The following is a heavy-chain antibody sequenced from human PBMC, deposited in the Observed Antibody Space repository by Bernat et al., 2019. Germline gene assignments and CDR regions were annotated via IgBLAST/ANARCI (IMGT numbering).Heavy chain of an antibody. CDR1: GFTFSSYG. V-gene: IGHV3-33*01. Sequence: QVQLVESGGGVVQPGRSLRLSCAASGFTFSSYGMHWVRQAPGKGLEWVAVIWYDGSNKYYADTVKGRFTISRDNSKNTLYLQMNSLRAEETAVYYCARARATIFGNRYYYGMDVWGQGTTVTVSS. D-gene: IGHD3-3*01. CDR3: ARARATIFGNRYYYGMDV. J-gene: IGHJ6*02. CDR2: IWYDGSNK.